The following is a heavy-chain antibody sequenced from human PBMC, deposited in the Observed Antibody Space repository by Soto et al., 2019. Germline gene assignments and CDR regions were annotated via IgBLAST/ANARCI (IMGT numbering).Heavy chain of an antibody. J-gene: IGHJ6*02. D-gene: IGHD2-15*01. V-gene: IGHV3-23*01. Sequence: EMQLLESGGGLVQPGGSLRLSCAVSGFSFSTYGVTWVRQAPGKGLEWVCGVSGGSGVTHYADSVKGRFTITGDDSKNTVYLQMHSLRVEDTAVYYCARDHWDCSGGGCNPHQLNFFAMDVWGQGTTVTVSS. CDR2: VSGGSGVT. CDR1: GFSFSTYG. CDR3: ARDHWDCSGGGCNPHQLNFFAMDV.